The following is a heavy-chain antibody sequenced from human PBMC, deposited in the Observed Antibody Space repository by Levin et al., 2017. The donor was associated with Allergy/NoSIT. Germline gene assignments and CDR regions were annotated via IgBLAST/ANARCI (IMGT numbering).Heavy chain of an antibody. CDR3: ARDQLAEFDY. J-gene: IGHJ4*02. V-gene: IGHV3-30-3*01. CDR1: GFTFSSYA. D-gene: IGHD1-1*01. CDR2: ISYDGSNK. Sequence: GGSLRLSCAASGFTFSSYAMHWVRQAPGKGLEWVAVISYDGSNKYYADSVKGRFTISRDNSKNTLYLQMNSLRAEDTAVYYCARDQLAEFDYWGQGTLVTVSS.